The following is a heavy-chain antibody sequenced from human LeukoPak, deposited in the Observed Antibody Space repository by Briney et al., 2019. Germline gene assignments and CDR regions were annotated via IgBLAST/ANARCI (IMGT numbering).Heavy chain of an antibody. D-gene: IGHD3-22*01. CDR1: GFTFSSYS. V-gene: IGHV3-48*01. CDR3: ARGDYYDSSGYYYDYY. J-gene: IGHJ4*02. CDR2: IGSSSSTI. Sequence: PGGSLRLSCAASGFTFSSYSMNWVRQAPGKGLEWVSYIGSSSSTIYYADSVKGRFTISRDNAKNSLYLQMNSLRAEDTAVYYCARGDYYDSSGYYYDYYWGQGTLVTVSS.